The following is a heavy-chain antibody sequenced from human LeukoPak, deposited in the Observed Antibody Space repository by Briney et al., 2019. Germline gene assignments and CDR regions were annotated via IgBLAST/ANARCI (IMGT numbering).Heavy chain of an antibody. CDR3: ANNDILTGYSSNYYYYGMDV. V-gene: IGHV1-69*13. D-gene: IGHD3-9*01. Sequence: SVKVSCKASGGTFSSYAISWVRQAPGQGLEWMGGIIPIFGTANYAQKFQGRVTITADESTSTAYMELSSLRSEDTAVYYCANNDILTGYSSNYYYYGMDVWAKGPRSPSP. CDR1: GGTFSSYA. CDR2: IIPIFGTA. J-gene: IGHJ6*02.